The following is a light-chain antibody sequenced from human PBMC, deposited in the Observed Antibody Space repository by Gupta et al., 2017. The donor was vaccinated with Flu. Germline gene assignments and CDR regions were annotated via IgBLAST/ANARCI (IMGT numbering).Light chain of an antibody. Sequence: GTLSLSPGERATLSCRASQSVSSSYLAWYQQKPGQAPRLLIYGASSRATDIPDRFSGSGSGTDFTLTISSLEPEDFAVYYCQQYASSTRTFGQGTKVEIK. V-gene: IGKV3-20*01. CDR2: GAS. CDR1: QSVSSSY. CDR3: QQYASSTRT. J-gene: IGKJ1*01.